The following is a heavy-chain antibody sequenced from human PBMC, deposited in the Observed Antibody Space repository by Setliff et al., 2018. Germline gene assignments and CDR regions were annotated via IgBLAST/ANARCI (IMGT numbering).Heavy chain of an antibody. CDR3: ARGGTYRYLDF. J-gene: IGHJ4*02. V-gene: IGHV4-59*01. CDR2: VFPSGAT. CDR1: GDSMSGAS. Sequence: SETLSLTCTVSGDSMSGASIWSWIRQPPGKGLEFMGYVFPSGATKYDPSLKSRLTISVDTSKNQFSLKLTSVTAADTAVYYCARGGTYRYLDFWGQGAPVTVSS.